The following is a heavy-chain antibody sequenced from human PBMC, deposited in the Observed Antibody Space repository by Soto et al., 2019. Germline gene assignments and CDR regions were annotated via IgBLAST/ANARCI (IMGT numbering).Heavy chain of an antibody. J-gene: IGHJ4*02. D-gene: IGHD6-19*01. Sequence: QVQLQESGPGLVKPSQTLSLTCTVSGGSISNAEYYWSWIRQPPGKGLEWIGYISHSGSPDYNPSLKSRFTISVDTSKNQFSLKLSSVTVADTAVYYCARDGPGYDSGPIDYWGQGILVTVSS. CDR2: ISHSGSP. CDR3: ARDGPGYDSGPIDY. V-gene: IGHV4-30-4*01. CDR1: GGSISNAEYY.